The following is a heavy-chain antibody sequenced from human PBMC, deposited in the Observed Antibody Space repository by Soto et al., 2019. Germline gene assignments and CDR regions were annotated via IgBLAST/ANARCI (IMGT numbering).Heavy chain of an antibody. CDR2: TYHRSKWYT. Sequence: PSQTLSLTCAISVDSVASNSAAWNLISQSPSRGLEWLGRTYHRSKWYTDYAESVKSRITINPDTSKNQVSLQLKSVTPEDTAVYYCTTGATSGRYVNYHYGIDVWGKGTTVTFSS. D-gene: IGHD3-3*01. V-gene: IGHV6-1*01. CDR3: TTGATSGRYVNYHYGIDV. J-gene: IGHJ6*04. CDR1: VDSVASNSAA.